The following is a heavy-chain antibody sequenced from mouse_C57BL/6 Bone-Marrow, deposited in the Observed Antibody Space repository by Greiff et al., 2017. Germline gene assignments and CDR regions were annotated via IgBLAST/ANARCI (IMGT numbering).Heavy chain of an antibody. Sequence: VQLKESGPGLVKPSQSLSLTCSVTGYSITSGYYWNWIRQFPGNKLEWMGYISYDGSNNYNPSLKNRISITRDTSKNQFFLKLNSVTTEDTATYYCASPISFAYWGQGTLVTVSA. V-gene: IGHV3-6*01. J-gene: IGHJ3*01. CDR1: GYSITSGYY. CDR2: ISYDGSN. CDR3: ASPISFAY.